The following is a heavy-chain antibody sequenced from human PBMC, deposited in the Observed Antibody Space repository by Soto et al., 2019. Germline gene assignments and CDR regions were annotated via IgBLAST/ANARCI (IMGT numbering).Heavy chain of an antibody. Sequence: GGSLRLSCAASGFTFSSYAMSWVRQAPGKGLEWVSAISGSGGSTYYADSVKGRFTISRDNSKNTLYLQMNSLRAEDTAVYYCAKDSGSMVWFIAARPSAMDVWGQGTTVTVSS. J-gene: IGHJ6*02. D-gene: IGHD6-6*01. CDR1: GFTFSSYA. CDR3: AKDSGSMVWFIAARPSAMDV. CDR2: ISGSGGST. V-gene: IGHV3-23*01.